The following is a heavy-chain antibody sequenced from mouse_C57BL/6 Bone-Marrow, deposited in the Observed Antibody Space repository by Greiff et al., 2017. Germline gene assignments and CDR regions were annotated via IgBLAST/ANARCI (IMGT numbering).Heavy chain of an antibody. CDR1: GYSFTGYY. Sequence: EVKLMESGPELVKPGASVKISCKASGYSFTGYYMNWVKQSPEKSLEWIGEINPSTGGTTYNQKFKAKATLTVDKSSSTAYMQLKSLTSEDSAVYYCARRGYDYDKMAWFAYWGQGTLVTVSA. D-gene: IGHD2-4*01. J-gene: IGHJ3*01. CDR3: ARRGYDYDKMAWFAY. CDR2: INPSTGGT. V-gene: IGHV1-42*01.